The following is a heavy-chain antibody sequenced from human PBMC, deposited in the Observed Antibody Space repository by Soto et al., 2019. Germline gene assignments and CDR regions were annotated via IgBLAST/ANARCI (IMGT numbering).Heavy chain of an antibody. V-gene: IGHV5-51*01. CDR1: GYSFSFYW. Sequence: GESLRLSCQASGYSFSFYWIGWVRQMPGKGLEWMAIMYPDDSDIRYSPSFEAHVTISADKSTSTAFLQWSSLKASDTAMYYCPTAYLYDFEDSNYYRGAFDIWGQGTLVTLS. D-gene: IGHD3-22*01. J-gene: IGHJ3*02. CDR2: MYPDDSDI. CDR3: PTAYLYDFEDSNYYRGAFDI.